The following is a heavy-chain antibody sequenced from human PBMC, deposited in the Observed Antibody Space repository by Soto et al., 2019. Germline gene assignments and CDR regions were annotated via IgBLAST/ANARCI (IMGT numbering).Heavy chain of an antibody. Sequence: QVQLVQSGPEVKKPGASVKVSCKASGYTFTNHGISWVRQAPGQGLEWVGWISGYNANTKYAQKFQGRVTMSTDTTTNTAYMELRILRSDDTAVYYCASDFYPLAYYCDYWGQGTLVTVSS. J-gene: IGHJ4*02. V-gene: IGHV1-18*04. CDR2: ISGYNANT. CDR3: ASDFYPLAYYCDY. CDR1: GYTFTNHG.